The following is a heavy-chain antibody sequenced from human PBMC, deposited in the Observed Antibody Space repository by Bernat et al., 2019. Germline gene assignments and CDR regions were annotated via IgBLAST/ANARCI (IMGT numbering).Heavy chain of an antibody. Sequence: QLQLQESGPGLVKPSETLSLTCTVSGGSISSSSYYWGWIRQPPGKGLEWIGSIYYSGSTYYNPSLKSRVTISVDTSKNQFSLKLSSVTAADTAVYYCATQTSRELLHYWGQGTLVTVSS. D-gene: IGHD1-26*01. CDR1: GGSISSSSYY. CDR3: ATQTSRELLHY. CDR2: IYYSGST. J-gene: IGHJ4*02. V-gene: IGHV4-39*01.